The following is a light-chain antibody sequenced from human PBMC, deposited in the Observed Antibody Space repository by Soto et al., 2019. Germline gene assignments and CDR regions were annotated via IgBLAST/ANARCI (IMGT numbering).Light chain of an antibody. J-gene: IGKJ1*01. Sequence: DIQMTQSPSNLSPSVGDRLTITCRASQTINSWLAWYQQKPGKAXKVLIFDASSLKTGVPSRFSGNGSGTEFTLTTSNLQPEDFANYYGQQYDSYSSGPFGQGTKVDIK. CDR1: QTINSW. CDR2: DAS. V-gene: IGKV1-5*01. CDR3: QQYDSYSSGP.